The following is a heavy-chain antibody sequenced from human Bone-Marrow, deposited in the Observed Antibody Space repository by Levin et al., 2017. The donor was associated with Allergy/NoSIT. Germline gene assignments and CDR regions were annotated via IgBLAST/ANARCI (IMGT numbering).Heavy chain of an antibody. CDR1: GFTFSSYW. Sequence: PGGSLRLSCAASGFTFSSYWMHWVRQAPGKGLVWVSRINSDGSSTSYADSVKGRFTISRDNAKNTLYLQMNSLRAEDTAVYYCARDDLTYCGGDCYEGWFDPWGQGTLVTVSS. CDR2: INSDGSST. CDR3: ARDDLTYCGGDCYEGWFDP. J-gene: IGHJ5*02. V-gene: IGHV3-74*01. D-gene: IGHD2-21*02.